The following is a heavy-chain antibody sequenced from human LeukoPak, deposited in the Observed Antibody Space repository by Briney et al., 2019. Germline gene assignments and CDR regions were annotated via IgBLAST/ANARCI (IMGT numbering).Heavy chain of an antibody. CDR2: INSDGSST. CDR1: GFTFSRYW. J-gene: IGHJ4*02. CDR3: ARDGSNYFDY. V-gene: IGHV3-74*01. Sequence: SGGSLRLSCAASGFTFSRYWMHWVRQAPGKGLVWVLRINSDGSSTRYADSVKGRFTISRDNAKNTLYLQMNSLRAEDTAVYYCARDGSNYFDYWGQGTLVTVSS.